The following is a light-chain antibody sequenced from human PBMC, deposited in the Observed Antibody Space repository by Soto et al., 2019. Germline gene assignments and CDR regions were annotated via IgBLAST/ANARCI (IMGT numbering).Light chain of an antibody. CDR3: QQYNRYWT. Sequence: DIQMTQSPSTLSASVGDRVTITCRASQSISIWLAWYQHKPGKAPKLLIYKASSLESGVPSRFSGSGSGTEFTLTISSLQPDDFATYYCQQYNRYWTFGQGTKVEIQ. J-gene: IGKJ1*01. CDR2: KAS. V-gene: IGKV1-5*03. CDR1: QSISIW.